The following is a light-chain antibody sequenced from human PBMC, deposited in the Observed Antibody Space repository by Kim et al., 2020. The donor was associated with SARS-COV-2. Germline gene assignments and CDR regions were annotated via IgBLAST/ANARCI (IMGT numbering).Light chain of an antibody. V-gene: IGLV3-21*04. CDR2: YDS. CDR1: NIGSKS. Sequence: APGKTARITFGGNNIGSKSVHWYQQKPGQAPVLVIYYDSDRPSGIPERFSGSNSGNTATLTISRVEAGDEADYYCQVWDSSSDSVVFGGGTQLTVL. J-gene: IGLJ2*01. CDR3: QVWDSSSDSVV.